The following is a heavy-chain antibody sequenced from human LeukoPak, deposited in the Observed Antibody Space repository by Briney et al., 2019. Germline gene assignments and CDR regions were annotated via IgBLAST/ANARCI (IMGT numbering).Heavy chain of an antibody. CDR2: IHYSGST. D-gene: IGHD3-3*02. Sequence: SETLSLTCTVSGGSISSYYWSWIRQPPEKGLEWIGFIHYSGSTNYNPSLRSRVTISVDTSKNQFSLKLSSVTAADTAVYYCARASLGNYYYGMDVWGQGTTVTVSS. CDR3: ARASLGNYYYGMDV. J-gene: IGHJ6*02. CDR1: GGSISSYY. V-gene: IGHV4-59*08.